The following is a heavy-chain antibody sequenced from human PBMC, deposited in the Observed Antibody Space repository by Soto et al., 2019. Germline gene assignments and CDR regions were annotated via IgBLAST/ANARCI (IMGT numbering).Heavy chain of an antibody. J-gene: IGHJ6*02. D-gene: IGHD1-20*01. CDR3: AKQCPDNTGRGNYYYGLDV. V-gene: IGHV5-51*01. CDR2: IYPADSDT. Sequence: GESLKISCEGSGYSFSNYWIAWVRQMPGKGLEWMGIIYPADSDTRYIPSFQGQVTISADKYISTAYLQWTSLKASDTAMYFCAKQCPDNTGRGNYYYGLDVWGLGTTVTVSS. CDR1: GYSFSNYW.